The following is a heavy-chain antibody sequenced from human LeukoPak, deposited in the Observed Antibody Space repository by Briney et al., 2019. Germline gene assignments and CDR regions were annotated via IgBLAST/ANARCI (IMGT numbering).Heavy chain of an antibody. J-gene: IGHJ3*02. CDR3: ARGGAARPDI. D-gene: IGHD6-6*01. V-gene: IGHV3-48*03. CDR2: VSSGGNTV. Sequence: GGSLRLSCAASGFTFSDYEMNWIRQAPGKGLEWVSCVSSGGNTVNYADSVRGRFTISRDNARNSLYLQLNSLRAEDTALYYCARGGAARPDIWGQGTMVVVSS. CDR1: GFTFSDYE.